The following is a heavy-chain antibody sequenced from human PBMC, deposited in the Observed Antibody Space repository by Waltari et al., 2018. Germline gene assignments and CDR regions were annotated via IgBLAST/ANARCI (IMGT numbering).Heavy chain of an antibody. CDR1: GYTFTSYA. Sequence: QVQLVQSGDEVKKPGASVKVYCKASGYTFTSYAINWVRPATGQGLEWMGWMNPNSGNTGYAQKFQGRVTITRNTSISTAYMELSSLRSEDTAVYYCAREARGSSSSRSDFDYWGQGTLVTVSS. D-gene: IGHD6-6*01. J-gene: IGHJ4*02. CDR3: AREARGSSSSRSDFDY. V-gene: IGHV1-8*03. CDR2: MNPNSGNT.